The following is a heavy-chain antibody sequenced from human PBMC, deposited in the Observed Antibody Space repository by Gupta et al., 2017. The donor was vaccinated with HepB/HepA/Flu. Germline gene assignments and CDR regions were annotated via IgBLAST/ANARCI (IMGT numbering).Heavy chain of an antibody. CDR3: ARLRERYGFDP. V-gene: IGHV3-21*01. CDR2: ISSSSSYI. D-gene: IGHD1-14*01. CDR1: GSTFSTYS. J-gene: IGHJ5*02. Sequence: EVQLVESGGGLVKPGGSRRLSGEAPGSTFSTYSMNWVRQAPGKGLEWVSSISSSSSYIHYADSVKGRFTISRDNAKNSLYLQMNSLRAEDTAVYYCARLRERYGFDPWGQGTLVTVSS.